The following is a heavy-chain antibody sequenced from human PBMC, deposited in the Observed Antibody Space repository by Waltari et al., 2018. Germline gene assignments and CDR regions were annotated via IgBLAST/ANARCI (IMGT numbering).Heavy chain of an antibody. CDR1: GLSFTTSS. D-gene: IGHD3-3*01. CDR3: ARWRGQQSEFDS. CDR2: IRQDYGV. Sequence: EVQLVESGGSLVQPGGSLRLSCAASGLSFTTSSMAWVRQAPGKGLEWVANIRQDYGVEYVDSVKGRFTISRDSAKNSMYLQMNSLRAEDTAMYYCARWRGQQSEFDSWGPGTLVTVSS. J-gene: IGHJ4*02. V-gene: IGHV3-7*03.